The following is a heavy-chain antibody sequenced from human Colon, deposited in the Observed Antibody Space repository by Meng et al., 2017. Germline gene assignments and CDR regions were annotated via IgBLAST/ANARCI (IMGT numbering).Heavy chain of an antibody. J-gene: IGHJ4*02. Sequence: QVPPGQSGAEVKKPGSSVKVSCKASGGTFTYFAFSWVRQAPGQGLEWMGGIIPIFGTPHYAQKFHGRVTITADKSTNTAYMELSRLRSDDTALYYCARGYSSGISFDYWGQGTLVTVSS. V-gene: IGHV1-69*06. D-gene: IGHD6-19*01. CDR2: IIPIFGTP. CDR1: GGTFTYFA. CDR3: ARGYSSGISFDY.